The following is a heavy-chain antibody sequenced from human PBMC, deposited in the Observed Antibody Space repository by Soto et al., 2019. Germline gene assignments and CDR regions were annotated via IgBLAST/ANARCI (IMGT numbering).Heavy chain of an antibody. Sequence: SLRLSCAASGFTFSSYGMHWVRQAPGKGLEWVAVIWYDGSNKYYADSVKGRFTISRDNSKNTLYLQMNSLRAEDTAVYYCARDQVTTAPLYYYYYYMDVWGKGTTVTVSS. CDR2: IWYDGSNK. J-gene: IGHJ6*03. CDR3: ARDQVTTAPLYYYYYYMDV. V-gene: IGHV3-33*01. CDR1: GFTFSSYG. D-gene: IGHD4-17*01.